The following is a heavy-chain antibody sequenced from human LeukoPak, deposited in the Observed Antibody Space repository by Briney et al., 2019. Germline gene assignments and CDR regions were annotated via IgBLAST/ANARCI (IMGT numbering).Heavy chain of an antibody. D-gene: IGHD5-12*01. CDR2: IFNSGST. CDR3: ARRRRGYNGYEDAFDI. CDR1: GGSISSYY. J-gene: IGHJ3*02. Sequence: PSETLSLTCTVSGGSISSYYWSWIRQPPGKGLEWIGYIFNSGSTNYNPSLKSRVTISVRTSKNQFSLKVSSVTAADTAVYYCARRRRGYNGYEDAFDIWGQGTMVTVSS. V-gene: IGHV4-59*08.